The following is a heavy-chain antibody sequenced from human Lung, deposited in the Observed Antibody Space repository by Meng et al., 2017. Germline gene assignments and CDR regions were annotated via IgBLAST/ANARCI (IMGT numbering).Heavy chain of an antibody. V-gene: IGHV3-74*01. CDR3: TNDRLNH. Sequence: EVHLVESGGGLVPTGGSLRLSCAASGFTFTDHWMHWVRQGPGKGLVWVSRINRDGTKPTYADSVKGRFTISRDNAKNTLYLQMNNLRAEDTAFYYCTNDRLNHWGQGALVTVSS. D-gene: IGHD1-1*01. CDR1: GFTFTDHW. CDR2: INRDGTKP. J-gene: IGHJ1*01.